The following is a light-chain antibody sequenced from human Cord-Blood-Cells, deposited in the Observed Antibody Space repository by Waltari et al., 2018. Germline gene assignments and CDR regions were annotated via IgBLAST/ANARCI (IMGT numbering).Light chain of an antibody. CDR2: DAS. CDR1: QSVSSY. Sequence: EIVLTQSPATLSLSPGERATLSCSASQSVSSYLAWYQQKPGQAPRLLIYDASNRATGIPARFSGSGSGTDFTRTISSLEPEDFAVYFCQQRSNWGFTFGPRTKVDIK. V-gene: IGKV3-11*01. J-gene: IGKJ3*01. CDR3: QQRSNWGFT.